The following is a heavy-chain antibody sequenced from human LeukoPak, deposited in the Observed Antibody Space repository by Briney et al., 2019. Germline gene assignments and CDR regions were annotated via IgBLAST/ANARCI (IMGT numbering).Heavy chain of an antibody. V-gene: IGHV1-46*01. CDR2: INPSGGST. D-gene: IGHD3-10*01. CDR1: GYTFTSYY. Sequence: GASVKVSCKASGYTFTSYYMHWVRQAPGQGLEWMGIINPSGGSTSYAQKFQGRVTMTRDTSTSTVYMELSSLRSEDTAVYYCARGRITMVRGVIHYGMDVWGQGTTVTVSS. CDR3: ARGRITMVRGVIHYGMDV. J-gene: IGHJ6*02.